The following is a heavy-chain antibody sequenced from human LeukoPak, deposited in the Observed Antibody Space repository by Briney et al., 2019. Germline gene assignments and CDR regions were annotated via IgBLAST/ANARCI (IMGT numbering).Heavy chain of an antibody. V-gene: IGHV1-69*05. CDR3: ASGGCPSHCYTPDFDY. CDR2: IIPIFGTA. Sequence: ASVKVSCKASGGTFSSYAISWVRQAPGQGLEWMGGIIPIFGTANYAQKFQGRVTITTDESTSTAYMELSSLRSEDTAVYYCASGGCPSHCYTPDFDYWGQGTLVTVSS. CDR1: GGTFSSYA. J-gene: IGHJ4*02. D-gene: IGHD2-2*02.